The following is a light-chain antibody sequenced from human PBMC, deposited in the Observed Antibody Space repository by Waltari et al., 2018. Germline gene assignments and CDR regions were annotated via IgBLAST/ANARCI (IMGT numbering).Light chain of an antibody. CDR2: EVS. V-gene: IGLV2-14*01. CDR3: SSYTSSSTKV. Sequence: QSALTQPASVSGSPGQSITISCTGTSSDVGGYKYVSWYQQHPGKAPKLIIYEVSNRPPGVSNRFSGSKSGNTASLTISGLQAEDEADYYCSSYTSSSTKVFGTGTKVTVL. J-gene: IGLJ1*01. CDR1: SSDVGGYKY.